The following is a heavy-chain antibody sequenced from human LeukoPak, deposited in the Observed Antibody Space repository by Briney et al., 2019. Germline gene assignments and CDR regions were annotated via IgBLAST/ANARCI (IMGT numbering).Heavy chain of an antibody. V-gene: IGHV4-34*01. CDR2: INHSGST. D-gene: IGHD6-6*01. Sequence: SETLSLTCAVYGGSFSGYYWSWIRQPPGKGLEWIGEINHSGSTNYNPSLKSRVTISVDTSKNQFSLKLSSVTAADTAVYYCASLKSIVARPYYYYGMDVWGQGTTVTVSS. CDR1: GGSFSGYY. J-gene: IGHJ6*02. CDR3: ASLKSIVARPYYYYGMDV.